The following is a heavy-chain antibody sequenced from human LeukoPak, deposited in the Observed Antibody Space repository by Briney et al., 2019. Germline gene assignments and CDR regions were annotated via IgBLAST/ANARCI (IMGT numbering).Heavy chain of an antibody. CDR2: IYYSGST. D-gene: IGHD3-3*01. V-gene: IGHV4-59*01. CDR1: GGSISSYY. CDR3: ARGGYDFWSGSKNWFDP. Sequence: SEALSLTCTVSGGSISSYYWSWIRQPPGKGLEWIGYIYYSGSTNYNPSLKSRVTISVDTSKNQFSLKLSSVTAADTAVYYCARGGYDFWSGSKNWFDPWGQGTLVTVSS. J-gene: IGHJ5*02.